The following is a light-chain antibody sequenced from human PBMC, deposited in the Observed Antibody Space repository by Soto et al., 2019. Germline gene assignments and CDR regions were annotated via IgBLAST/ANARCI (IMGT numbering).Light chain of an antibody. CDR1: QTVGDN. Sequence: EIRERPTPATLSVFPREKDTLSCRTSQTVGDNLAWYQQKPGQAPRLLIYGTSIRATGTPARFSGSGPGTDFTLTISSLQSEDFAIYFCQQYNNWPLTFGQGTRLE. V-gene: IGKV3-15*01. CDR2: GTS. CDR3: QQYNNWPLT. J-gene: IGKJ5*01.